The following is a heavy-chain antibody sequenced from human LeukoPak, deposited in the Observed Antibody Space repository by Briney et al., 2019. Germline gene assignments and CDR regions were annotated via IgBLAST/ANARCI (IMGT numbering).Heavy chain of an antibody. V-gene: IGHV3-74*01. CDR1: GFTFSSYW. J-gene: IGHJ4*02. CDR3: ARGVDYYGV. D-gene: IGHD3-10*01. Sequence: LAGGSLRLSCAASGFTFSSYWMHWVRQAPGKGLVWVSRIQTDGSSTTYADSVKGRFTISRDNAKNTLYLQMNSLRAEDTAVYYCARGVDYYGVWGQGTLVTVSS. CDR2: IQTDGSST.